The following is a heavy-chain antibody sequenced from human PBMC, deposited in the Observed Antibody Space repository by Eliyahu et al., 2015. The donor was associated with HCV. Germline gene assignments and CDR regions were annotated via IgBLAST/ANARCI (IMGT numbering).Heavy chain of an antibody. CDR2: ISYDGSNK. J-gene: IGHJ4*02. CDR3: AKAPHSSWYGGIDY. V-gene: IGHV3-30*18. Sequence: QVQLVESGGGVVQPGRSLRLSCAASGFTFXSYGMHWVRQAPGKGLEWGAVISYDGSNKYYADSVKGRFTISRDNSKNTLYLQMNSLRAEDTAVYYCAKAPHSSWYGGIDYWGQGTLVTVSS. CDR1: GFTFXSYG. D-gene: IGHD6-13*01.